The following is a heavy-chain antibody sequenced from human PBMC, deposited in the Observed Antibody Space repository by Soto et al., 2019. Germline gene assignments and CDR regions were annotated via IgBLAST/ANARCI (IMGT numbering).Heavy chain of an antibody. D-gene: IGHD4-4*01. J-gene: IGHJ4*02. Sequence: SCAASGFTFTDYWTHWVRQAPGKGLVWVSRINSDGSRTSYADSVTGRFTISRDNAKNTLYLQMNSLRVEDTALYYCARETYRGSYFDYWGQGTLVTVSS. CDR3: ARETYRGSYFDY. V-gene: IGHV3-74*01. CDR2: INSDGSRT. CDR1: GFTFTDYW.